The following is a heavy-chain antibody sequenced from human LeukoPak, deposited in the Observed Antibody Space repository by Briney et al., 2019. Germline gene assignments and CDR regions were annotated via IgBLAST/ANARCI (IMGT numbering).Heavy chain of an antibody. CDR1: GFAVSSNY. CDR2: VYSDGRT. V-gene: IGHV3-53*01. CDR3: ARDNRVITIFGVVTRWWFDP. Sequence: GGSLRLSCAASGFAVSSNYMSWVRQAPGKGLKWVSIVYSDGRTFYTDSVKGRFTVSRDSSKNTLHLEMNSLRVEDTAIYYCARDNRVITIFGVVTRWWFDPWGQGSLVTVSS. J-gene: IGHJ5*02. D-gene: IGHD3-3*01.